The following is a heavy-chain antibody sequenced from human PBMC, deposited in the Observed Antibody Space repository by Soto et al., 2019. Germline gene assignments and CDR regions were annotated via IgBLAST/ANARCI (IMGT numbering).Heavy chain of an antibody. V-gene: IGHV3-23*01. Sequence: DVQRLESGGGMVQPGGSLRLSCVASGFTLSSYFMTWVRQAPGKGLEWVSAISNSGGSTYYADSVKGRFTISRDNSHNTLYLQMNNLSAEDTARYYCAKDLEKWLVQLGGLDTWGQGAQVTVSS. J-gene: IGHJ5*02. CDR2: ISNSGGST. CDR3: AKDLEKWLVQLGGLDT. CDR1: GFTLSSYF. D-gene: IGHD6-19*01.